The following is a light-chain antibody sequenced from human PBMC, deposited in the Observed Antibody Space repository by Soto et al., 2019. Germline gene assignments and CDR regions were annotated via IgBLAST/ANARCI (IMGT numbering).Light chain of an antibody. Sequence: QSALTQPASVSGSPGQSITISCTGTSSDIGGYYYVSWYQHHPGKAPKLMIYQVSNRPSGISNRFSGSKSGNTASLTISGLQAEDEADYYCTSYSSSTTFYVFGAATQLTVL. V-gene: IGLV2-14*01. CDR1: SSDIGGYYY. CDR2: QVS. J-gene: IGLJ1*01. CDR3: TSYSSSTTFYV.